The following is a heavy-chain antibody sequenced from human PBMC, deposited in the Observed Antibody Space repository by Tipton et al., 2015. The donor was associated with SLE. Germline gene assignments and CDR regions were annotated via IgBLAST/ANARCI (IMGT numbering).Heavy chain of an antibody. V-gene: IGHV4-39*07. D-gene: IGHD5-12*01. CDR1: GGSITSSGFY. CDR2: IDYSGRT. CDR3: ARRTSGYAPDY. Sequence: TLSLTCTVSGGSITSSGFYWGWVRPPPGKGLGWIGSIDYSGRTYYTPSLKSQVTISVDTSKKQFSLKLSSVTAADTAFYYFARRTSGYAPDYWGQGTLVTVSS. J-gene: IGHJ4*02.